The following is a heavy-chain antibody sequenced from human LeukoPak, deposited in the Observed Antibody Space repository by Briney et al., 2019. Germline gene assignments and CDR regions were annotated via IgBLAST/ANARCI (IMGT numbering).Heavy chain of an antibody. V-gene: IGHV1-69*13. CDR2: IIPIFGTA. CDR3: ASRIAARPGIDAFDI. J-gene: IGHJ3*02. CDR1: GGTFSSYA. D-gene: IGHD6-6*01. Sequence: ASVKVSCKASGGTFSSYAISWVRQAPGQGLEWMGGIIPIFGTANYAQKFQGRVTITADESTSTAYMELSSLRSEDTAVYYCASRIAARPGIDAFDIWGQGTMVTVSS.